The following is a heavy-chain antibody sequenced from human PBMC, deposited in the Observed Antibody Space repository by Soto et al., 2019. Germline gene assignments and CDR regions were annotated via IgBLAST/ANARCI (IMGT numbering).Heavy chain of an antibody. D-gene: IGHD3-10*01. J-gene: IGHJ4*02. V-gene: IGHV4-30-4*01. Sequence: PSETLSLTCTVSGGSISSADSYWSWIRQPPGKGLEWIGYIYYSGRTYYNPALESRVTVSIDTSKKQLSLKLSSMTAADTAVYFCARSRVWGETDYWGQGSQVTVSS. CDR3: ARSRVWGETDY. CDR1: GGSISSADSY. CDR2: IYYSGRT.